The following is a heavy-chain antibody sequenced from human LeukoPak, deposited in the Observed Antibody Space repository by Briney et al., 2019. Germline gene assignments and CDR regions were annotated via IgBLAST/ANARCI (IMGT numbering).Heavy chain of an antibody. V-gene: IGHV4-39*07. J-gene: IGHJ5*02. CDR2: IYYSGST. Sequence: PSETLSLTCTVSGGSISTNSYYWGWIRQPPGKGLKWIGSIYYSGSTYYNPSLKSRVAISVDTSKNQFSLKLSSVTAADTAVYYCARDSRSGWGNWFDPWGQGTLVTVSS. CDR1: GGSISTNSYY. D-gene: IGHD6-19*01. CDR3: ARDSRSGWGNWFDP.